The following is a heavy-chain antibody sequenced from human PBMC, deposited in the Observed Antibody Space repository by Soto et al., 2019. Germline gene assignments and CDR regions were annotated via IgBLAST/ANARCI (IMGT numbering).Heavy chain of an antibody. CDR3: ARDLSSPVAADSYYYYGMDV. CDR2: ISYDGSNK. D-gene: IGHD6-13*01. J-gene: IGHJ6*02. CDR1: GFTFSSYA. V-gene: IGHV3-30-3*01. Sequence: GGSLRLSCAASGFTFSSYAMHWVRHAPGKGLEWVAVISYDGSNKYYADSVKGRFTISRDNSKNTLYLQMNSLRAEDTAVYYCARDLSSPVAADSYYYYGMDVWGQGTTVTVSS.